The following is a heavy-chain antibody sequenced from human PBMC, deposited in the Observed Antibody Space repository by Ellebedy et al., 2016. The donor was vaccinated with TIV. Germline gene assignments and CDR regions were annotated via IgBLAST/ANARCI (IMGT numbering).Heavy chain of an antibody. D-gene: IGHD2-2*01. CDR2: IYSGGST. Sequence: WVRQAPGKGLEWVSLIYSGGSTNYADSVKGRFTISRDNSKNTLYLQMNSLRAEDTAVYYCAGGPSRGYWGQGTLVTVSS. J-gene: IGHJ4*02. CDR3: AGGPSRGY. V-gene: IGHV3-53*01.